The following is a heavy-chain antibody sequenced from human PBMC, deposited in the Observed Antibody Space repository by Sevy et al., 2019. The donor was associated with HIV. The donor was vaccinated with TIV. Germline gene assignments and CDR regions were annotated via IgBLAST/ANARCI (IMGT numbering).Heavy chain of an antibody. Sequence: GGSLRLSCAASGFTFSSYGMHWVRQAPGKGLEWVAVISYDGSNKYYADSVKGRFTISRDNSKNTLYLQMNSVRAEDTAVDYCEKDLRGVGGFGELISMYYYYGMDVWGQGTTVTVSS. D-gene: IGHD3-10*01. CDR2: ISYDGSNK. V-gene: IGHV3-30*18. J-gene: IGHJ6*02. CDR3: EKDLRGVGGFGELISMYYYYGMDV. CDR1: GFTFSSYG.